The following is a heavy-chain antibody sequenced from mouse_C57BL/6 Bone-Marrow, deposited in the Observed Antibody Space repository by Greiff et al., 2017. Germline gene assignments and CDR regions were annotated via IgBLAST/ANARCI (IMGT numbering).Heavy chain of an antibody. Sequence: QVQLQQPGAELVKPGASVKMSCKASGYTFTSYWITWVQQRPGQGLAWIGDIYPGSGSPTYNEKFTSKATLTVDTSSRTACMQLSSLTADDSAVDYCARLGYYTWFAYWGQGTLVTVSA. J-gene: IGHJ3*01. CDR3: ARLGYYTWFAY. CDR1: GYTFTSYW. D-gene: IGHD2-3*01. V-gene: IGHV1-55*01. CDR2: IYPGSGSP.